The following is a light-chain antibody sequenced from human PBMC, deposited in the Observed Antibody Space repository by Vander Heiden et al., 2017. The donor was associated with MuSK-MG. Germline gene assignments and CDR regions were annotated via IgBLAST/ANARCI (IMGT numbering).Light chain of an antibody. J-gene: IGKJ3*01. CDR3: QQYNNWPPLT. CDR1: QSVSHN. V-gene: IGKV3-15*01. Sequence: EIVMTPSPATLSVSPGERATLACRASQSVSHNLAWYQQKPGQAPRLLIYGASTRATGIPARFSGSGSGTEFTLTISSLQSEDFAVYYCQQYNNWPPLTFGPGTKVDIK. CDR2: GAS.